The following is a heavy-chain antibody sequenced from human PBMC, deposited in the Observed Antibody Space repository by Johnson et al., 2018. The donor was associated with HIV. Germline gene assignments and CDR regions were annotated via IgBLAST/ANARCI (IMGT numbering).Heavy chain of an antibody. CDR2: INWNGGST. J-gene: IGHJ3*02. D-gene: IGHD5-24*01. CDR3: AKDGDDGDGPDGTKGAFDI. Sequence: VQLVESGGGLVQPGGSLRLSCAASGFTVSSNYMSWVRQAPGKGLEWVSAINWNGGSTGYADSVKGRFTISRDNAKNSLYLQMNSLRIEDTGLYYCAKDGDDGDGPDGTKGAFDIWGQGTMVTVSS. V-gene: IGHV3-20*04. CDR1: GFTVSSNY.